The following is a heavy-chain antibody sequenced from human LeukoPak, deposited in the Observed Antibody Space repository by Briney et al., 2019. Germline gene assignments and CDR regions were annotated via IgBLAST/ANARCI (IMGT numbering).Heavy chain of an antibody. D-gene: IGHD6-13*01. Sequence: ASVTVSCKASGYTFTSYGISWVRQAPGQGREWMGWISAYNGNTNYAQKLQGRVTMTTDTSTSTAYMELRSLRSDDTAVYYCARWGIAAAGTGGDWFDLWGQGTLVTVSS. CDR3: ARWGIAAAGTGGDWFDL. J-gene: IGHJ5*02. CDR1: GYTFTSYG. CDR2: ISAYNGNT. V-gene: IGHV1-18*01.